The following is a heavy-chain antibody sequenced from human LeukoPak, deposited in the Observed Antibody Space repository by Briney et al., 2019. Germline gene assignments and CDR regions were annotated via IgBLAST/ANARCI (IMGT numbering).Heavy chain of an antibody. CDR1: GFTFDDYG. J-gene: IGHJ4*02. V-gene: IGHV3-20*04. D-gene: IGHD2-15*01. CDR2: INWNGGST. CDR3: AKDKRYCSGGSCRAFDY. Sequence: GGSLRLSCAASGFTFDDYGMSWVRQAPGKGLEWVSGINWNGGSTGYADSVKGRFTISRDNSKNTLYLQMNSLRAEDTAVYYCAKDKRYCSGGSCRAFDYWGQGTLVTVSS.